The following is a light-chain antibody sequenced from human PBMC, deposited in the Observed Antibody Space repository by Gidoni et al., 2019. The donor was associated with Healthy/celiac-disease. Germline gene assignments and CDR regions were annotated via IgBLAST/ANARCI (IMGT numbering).Light chain of an antibody. CDR2: DNN. Sequence: QSVLTQPPSVSAAPGRKVTISCSGGSSNIGNDYVFWYQHLPGTAPKLLFYDNNKRPSGIPDRFSGSKSGTSAPLGITGLQTGDEADYYCGTWDSSLRFWVFGGGTKLTVL. CDR1: SSNIGNDY. CDR3: GTWDSSLRFWV. V-gene: IGLV1-51*01. J-gene: IGLJ3*02.